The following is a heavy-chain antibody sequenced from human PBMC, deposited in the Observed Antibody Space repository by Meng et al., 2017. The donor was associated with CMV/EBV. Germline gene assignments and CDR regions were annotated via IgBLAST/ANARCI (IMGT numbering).Heavy chain of an antibody. CDR2: IHHSGST. V-gene: IGHV4-38-2*02. Sequence: SETLSLTCTVSGSSISRGYFWGWIRQPPGKGLECIGSIHHSGSTYYKSSLKSRVTISVDTAKNQFSLKLSSVTAADTAVYYCARDLTLSAVPAAVGYWGQGTLVTVSS. CDR1: GSSISRGYF. CDR3: ARDLTLSAVPAAVGY. J-gene: IGHJ4*02. D-gene: IGHD2-2*01.